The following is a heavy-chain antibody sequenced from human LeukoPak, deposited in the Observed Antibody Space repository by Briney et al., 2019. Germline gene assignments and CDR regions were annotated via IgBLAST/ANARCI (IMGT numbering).Heavy chain of an antibody. CDR3: ARDKSGGWFDP. D-gene: IGHD1-26*01. J-gene: IGHJ5*02. V-gene: IGHV3-9*01. CDR2: ISWNSGSI. Sequence: GRSLRLSCAASGFTFDDYAMHWVRQAPGKGLEWVSGISWNSGSIGYADSVKGRFTISRDNAKNSLYLQMNSLRAEDTAVYYCARDKSGGWFDPWGQGTLVTVSS. CDR1: GFTFDDYA.